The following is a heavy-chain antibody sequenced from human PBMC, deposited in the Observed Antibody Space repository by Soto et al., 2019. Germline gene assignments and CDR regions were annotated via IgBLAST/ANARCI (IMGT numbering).Heavy chain of an antibody. V-gene: IGHV4-34*01. D-gene: IGHD2-15*01. CDR1: GGSFSGYY. CDR2: INHSGST. Sequence: QVQLQQWGAGLLKPSETLSLTCAVYGGSFSGYYWSWIRQPPGKGLEWIGEINHSGSTNYNPSLKSRVTISVDTSKNQFSMKLSSVTAADTAVYYCARGRDIVVVVAATPFDYWGQGTLVTVSS. J-gene: IGHJ4*02. CDR3: ARGRDIVVVVAATPFDY.